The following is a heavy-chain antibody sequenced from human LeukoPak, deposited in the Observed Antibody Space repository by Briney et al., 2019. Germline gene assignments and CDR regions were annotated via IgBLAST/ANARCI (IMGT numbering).Heavy chain of an antibody. Sequence: SVKVSCKASGGTFSSYAISWVRQAPGQGLEWMGGIIPIFGTANYAQKFQGRVTITADESTSTAYMELSSLRSEDTAVYYCARVPIAAAGRGEYYFDYWGQGTLVTVSS. CDR3: ARVPIAAAGRGEYYFDY. V-gene: IGHV1-69*01. CDR2: IIPIFGTA. CDR1: GGTFSSYA. D-gene: IGHD6-13*01. J-gene: IGHJ4*02.